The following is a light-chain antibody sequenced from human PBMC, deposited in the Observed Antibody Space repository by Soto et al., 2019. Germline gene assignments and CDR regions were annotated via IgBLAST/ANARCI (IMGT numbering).Light chain of an antibody. CDR2: NVG. CDR1: SSDVGGYNY. Sequence: QSALTQPASVSGAPGQSITISCTGTSSDVGGYNYVSWYQQHPGKAPKLMISNVGDRPSGVSNRFSGSKSGNTASLTISGLQTEDEADYYCSSYTSSSTVVFGGGTKLTLL. CDR3: SSYTSSSTVV. V-gene: IGLV2-14*03. J-gene: IGLJ2*01.